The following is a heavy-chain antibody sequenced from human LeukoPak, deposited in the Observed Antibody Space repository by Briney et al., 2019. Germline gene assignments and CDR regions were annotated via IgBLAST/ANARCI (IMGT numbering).Heavy chain of an antibody. D-gene: IGHD3-22*01. J-gene: IGHJ4*02. V-gene: IGHV3-23*01. CDR1: GFTVSSNY. CDR3: ARSRDAYYDSSGYYHFDY. Sequence: GGSLRLSCAASGFTVSSNYMSWVRQAPGKGLEWVSGISAGGGSTYYADSAKGRFTISRDNSKNTLYLQTNSLRAEDTAVYYCARSRDAYYDSSGYYHFDYWGQGTLVTVSS. CDR2: ISAGGGST.